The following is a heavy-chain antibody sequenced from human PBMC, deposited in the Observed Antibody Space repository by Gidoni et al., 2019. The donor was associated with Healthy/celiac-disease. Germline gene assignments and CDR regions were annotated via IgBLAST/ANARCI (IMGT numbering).Heavy chain of an antibody. V-gene: IGHV4-34*01. CDR3: ARFAYAARRRNWFDP. D-gene: IGHD6-6*01. CDR1: GGSFSGYY. J-gene: IGHJ5*02. CDR2: INHSGST. Sequence: VQLQQWGAGLLKPSETLSLTCAVYGGSFSGYYWSWIRQPPGKGLEWIGEINHSGSTNYNPSLKSRVTISVDTSKNQFSLKLSSVTAADTAVYYCARFAYAARRRNWFDPWGQGTLVTVSS.